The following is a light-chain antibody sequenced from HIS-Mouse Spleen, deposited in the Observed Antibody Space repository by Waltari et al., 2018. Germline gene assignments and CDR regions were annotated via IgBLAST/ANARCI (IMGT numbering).Light chain of an antibody. Sequence: QSALTQPASVSGSPGQSITISCTGTRRDVGSYNLVSCYQQHPGKAPKLMIYEGSKRPSGVSTRFSGSKSGNTASLTISGLQAEDEADYYCCSYAGSSTWVFGGGTKLTVL. V-gene: IGLV2-23*01. CDR1: RRDVGSYNL. CDR2: EGS. CDR3: CSYAGSSTWV. J-gene: IGLJ3*02.